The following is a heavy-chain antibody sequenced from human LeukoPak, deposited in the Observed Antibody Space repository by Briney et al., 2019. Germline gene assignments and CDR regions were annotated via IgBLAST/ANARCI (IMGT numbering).Heavy chain of an antibody. J-gene: IGHJ6*03. CDR2: IGAAGDT. CDR1: GFTFSSYD. CDR3: ARGDSSYYYMDV. V-gene: IGHV3-13*01. Sequence: GGSLRLSCAASGFTFSSYDMLWVRQATGKGLEWVSAIGAAGDTYYPGSVKGRFTISRENAKNSLYLQMNSLRDGDTAVYYCARGDSSYYYMDVWGKGTTVTVSS. D-gene: IGHD3-22*01.